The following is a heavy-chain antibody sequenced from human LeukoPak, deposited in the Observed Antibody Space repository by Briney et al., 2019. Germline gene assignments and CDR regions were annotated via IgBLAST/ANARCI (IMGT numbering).Heavy chain of an antibody. CDR3: ASTEGAAAGDYYYYMDV. V-gene: IGHV3-7*02. Sequence: GGSLRLSCAASGFTFSTYWMTWVRQAPGKGLEWVANIKQDGSDKYYVDSVKGRFTISRDNAKNSLYLQMNSLRAEDTAVYYCASTEGAAAGDYYYYMDVWGKGTTVTVSS. CDR1: GFTFSTYW. CDR2: IKQDGSDK. J-gene: IGHJ6*03. D-gene: IGHD6-13*01.